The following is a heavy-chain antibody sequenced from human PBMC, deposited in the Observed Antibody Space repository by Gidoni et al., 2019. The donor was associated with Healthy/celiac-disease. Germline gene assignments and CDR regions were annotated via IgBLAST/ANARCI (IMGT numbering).Heavy chain of an antibody. CDR3: ARDVRYYDSSGYYHYDMDV. V-gene: IGHV4-61*01. CDR2: ISYSGST. J-gene: IGHJ6*02. Sequence: QVQLQESGPGLVKPSETLSLTCAVSGGSVSSCSSYWSWVRQPPGKGLEWIGYISYSGSTNYNPSLKSRVTISVDTSKNQFSLKLSSVTAADTAVYFCARDVRYYDSSGYYHYDMDVWGQGTTVTVSS. CDR1: GGSVSSCSSY. D-gene: IGHD3-22*01.